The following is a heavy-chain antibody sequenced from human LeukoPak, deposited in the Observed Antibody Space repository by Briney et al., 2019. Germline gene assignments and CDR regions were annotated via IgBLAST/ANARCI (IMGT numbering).Heavy chain of an antibody. D-gene: IGHD7-27*01. CDR3: ARDIHWAFDY. Sequence: GGSLRLSCGASGFTFNSYSMNWVRQAPGKGLEGVSYISSSTSRIYYADSVKGRFTISRDSARRLLFLQMNSLRDEDTAVYYCARDIHWAFDYWGQGTLVTVSS. CDR1: GFTFNSYS. J-gene: IGHJ4*02. V-gene: IGHV3-48*02. CDR2: ISSSTSRI.